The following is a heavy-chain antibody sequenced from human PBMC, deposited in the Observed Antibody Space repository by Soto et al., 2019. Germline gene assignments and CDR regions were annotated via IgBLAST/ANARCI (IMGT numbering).Heavy chain of an antibody. J-gene: IGHJ5*02. CDR3: ARHDCRYAICRRGTLDP. V-gene: IGHV4-39*01. CDR2: ISSSGST. Sequence: QLQLQESGPRLLKPSETLSLTCTISGDSISSNSYYWGWIRQPPGKGLEWIGTISSSGSTYYNPALKTRVTISVDTSKNQFSLKLSSVPGPDTAVYYCARHDCRYAICRRGTLDPWCQGTLVTVSS. D-gene: IGHD3-16*01. CDR1: GDSISSNSYY.